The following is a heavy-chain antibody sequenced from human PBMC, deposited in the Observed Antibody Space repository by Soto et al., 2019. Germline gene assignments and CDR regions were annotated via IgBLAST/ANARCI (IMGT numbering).Heavy chain of an antibody. Sequence: SETLSLTCAVYGGSFSGYYWSWIRQPPGKGLEWIGEINHSGSTNYNPSLKSRVTISVDTSKNQFSLKLSSVTAADTAVYYCARGRGRVAAAGTPYYFDYWGQGTLVTVSS. V-gene: IGHV4-34*01. J-gene: IGHJ4*02. CDR3: ARGRGRVAAAGTPYYFDY. D-gene: IGHD6-13*01. CDR1: GGSFSGYY. CDR2: INHSGST.